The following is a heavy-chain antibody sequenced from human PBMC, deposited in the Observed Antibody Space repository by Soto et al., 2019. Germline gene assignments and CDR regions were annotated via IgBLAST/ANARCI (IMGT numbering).Heavy chain of an antibody. J-gene: IGHJ4*02. CDR2: IYHSGST. V-gene: IGHV4-30-2*01. CDR3: ARGDYQYSIDY. Sequence: LSLTCAVSGGSISSGGYSWSWIRQPPGKGLEWIGYIYHSGSTYYNPSLKSRVTISVDRSKNQFSLKLSSVTAADTAVYYCARGDYQYSIDYWGQGTLVTVSS. CDR1: GGSISSGGYS. D-gene: IGHD2-2*01.